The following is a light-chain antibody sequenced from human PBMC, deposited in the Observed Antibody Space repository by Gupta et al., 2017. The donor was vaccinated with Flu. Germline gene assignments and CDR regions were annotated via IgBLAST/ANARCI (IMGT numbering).Light chain of an antibody. J-gene: IGLJ2*01. Sequence: GQTGSITGGGDKIGSKSVHWYQQKPVQAPVLVVYDDVGRHSGVPERFSGSNSGNTATVTISRVDAGDEADYYCHVGDRGSDLVFFGAGTKLTVL. V-gene: IGLV3-21*02. CDR2: DDV. CDR1: KIGSKS. CDR3: HVGDRGSDLVF.